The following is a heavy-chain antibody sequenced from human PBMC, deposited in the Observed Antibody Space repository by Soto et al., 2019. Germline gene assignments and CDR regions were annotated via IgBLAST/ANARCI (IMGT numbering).Heavy chain of an antibody. J-gene: IGHJ6*03. CDR3: ARHGDCSSISCSYFHYMDV. CDR2: MYYSGST. V-gene: IGHV4-59*08. D-gene: IGHD2-2*01. Sequence: SETLSLTCTGSGGSIRSQYWSWIRQPPGKGLEWIGYMYYSGSTNYNPSLKGRVILSVDTSKNQFSLKLSSVTAADTAVYYCARHGDCSSISCSYFHYMDVWGKGTTVTVSS. CDR1: GGSIRSQY.